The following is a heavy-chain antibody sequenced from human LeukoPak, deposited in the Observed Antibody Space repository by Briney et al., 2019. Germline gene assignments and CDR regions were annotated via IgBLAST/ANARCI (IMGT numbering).Heavy chain of an antibody. D-gene: IGHD3-22*01. CDR1: GFTFSSYG. Sequence: GRSLRLSCAASGFTFSSYGMHWVRQAPGKGLEWVAVISYDGSNKYYADSVKGRFTISRDNSKNTLYLQMNSLRAEDTAVYYCATDSSGYDYWGQGTLVTVSS. CDR2: ISYDGSNK. V-gene: IGHV3-30*03. CDR3: ATDSSGYDY. J-gene: IGHJ4*02.